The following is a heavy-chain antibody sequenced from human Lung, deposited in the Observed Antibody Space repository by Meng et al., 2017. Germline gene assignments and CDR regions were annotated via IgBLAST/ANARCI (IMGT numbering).Heavy chain of an antibody. CDR1: GYTFAAYR. CDR2: IDPNNDHT. V-gene: IGHV1-2*06. D-gene: IGHD6-13*01. CDR3: ARDEDISAAGKLFSDY. Sequence: VQRWPSGPGCKKPGAPVNLSCKPSGYTFAAYRIHWLRQAPGQGLEWMGRIDPNNDHTQYAQNFQGRVTMTSDTSISTVYMELNGLRSDDTAVYYCARDEDISAAGKLFSDYWGQGTLVTVSS. J-gene: IGHJ4*02.